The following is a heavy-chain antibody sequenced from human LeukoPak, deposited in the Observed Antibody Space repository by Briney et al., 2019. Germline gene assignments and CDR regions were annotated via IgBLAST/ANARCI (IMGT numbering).Heavy chain of an antibody. V-gene: IGHV4-39*07. CDR1: GGSISSSSYY. CDR3: ARDRWIQLCQRFDP. CDR2: IYYSGST. D-gene: IGHD5-18*01. J-gene: IGHJ5*02. Sequence: PSETLSLTCTVSGGSISSSSYYWGWIRQPPGKGLEWIGSIYYSGSTYYNPSLKSRVTISVDTSKNQFSLKLSSVTAADTAVYYCARDRWIQLCQRFDPWGQGTLVTVSS.